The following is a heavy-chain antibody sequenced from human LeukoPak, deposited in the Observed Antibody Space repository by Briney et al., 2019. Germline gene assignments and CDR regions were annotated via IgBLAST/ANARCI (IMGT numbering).Heavy chain of an antibody. CDR2: IIPIFGTA. Sequence: SVKVSCKASGYTFTSYGISWVRQAPGQGLEWMGGIIPIFGTANYAQKFQGRVTITADKSTSTAYMELSSLRSEDTAVYYCAKGYCSSTSCYDYWGQGTLVTVSS. V-gene: IGHV1-69*06. D-gene: IGHD2-2*01. J-gene: IGHJ4*02. CDR3: AKGYCSSTSCYDY. CDR1: GYTFTSYG.